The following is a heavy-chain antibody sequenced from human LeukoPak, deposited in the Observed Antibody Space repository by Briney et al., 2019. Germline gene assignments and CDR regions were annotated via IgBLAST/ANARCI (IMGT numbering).Heavy chain of an antibody. J-gene: IGHJ4*02. D-gene: IGHD3-22*01. CDR3: ARDLSQEDHYDSSGFFDY. Sequence: ASVKVSCKASGYTFTSYGISWVRQAPGQGLEWMGWISAYNGNTNYAQKLQGRVTMTTDTSTSTAYMELRSLRSDDTAVYYCARDLSQEDHYDSSGFFDYWGQGTLATVSS. CDR1: GYTFTSYG. CDR2: ISAYNGNT. V-gene: IGHV1-18*01.